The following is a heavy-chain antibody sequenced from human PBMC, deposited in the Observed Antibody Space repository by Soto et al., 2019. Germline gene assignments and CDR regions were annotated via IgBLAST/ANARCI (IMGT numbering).Heavy chain of an antibody. Sequence: ASVKVSCKASGYTFTSYGISCVRQAPGQGLEWMGWISAYNGNTNYAQKLQGRVTMTTDTSTSTAYMELRSLRSDDTAVYYCARTIVVVPAAMVGYYYYYYMDVWGKGTTVTVSS. CDR2: ISAYNGNT. CDR1: GYTFTSYG. J-gene: IGHJ6*03. V-gene: IGHV1-18*01. CDR3: ARTIVVVPAAMVGYYYYYYMDV. D-gene: IGHD2-2*01.